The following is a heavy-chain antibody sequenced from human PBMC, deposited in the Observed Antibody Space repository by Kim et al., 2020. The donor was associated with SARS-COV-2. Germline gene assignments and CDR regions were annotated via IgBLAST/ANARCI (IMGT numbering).Heavy chain of an antibody. CDR2: IYTSGST. CDR3: AGFNFDWLLYDYYYGMDV. J-gene: IGHJ6*02. Sequence: SETLSLTCTVSGGSISSGSYYWSWIRQPAGKGLEWIGRIYTSGSTNYNPSLKSRVTISVDTSKNQFSLKLSSVTAADTAVYYCAGFNFDWLLYDYYYGMDVWGQGTTVTVSS. CDR1: GGSISSGSYY. D-gene: IGHD3-9*01. V-gene: IGHV4-61*02.